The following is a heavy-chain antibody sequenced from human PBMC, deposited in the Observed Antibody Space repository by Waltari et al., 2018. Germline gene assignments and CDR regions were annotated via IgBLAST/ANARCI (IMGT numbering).Heavy chain of an antibody. Sequence: QVQLVESGGGVVQPGRSLRLSCAASGFTFSSYGMHWVRQAPGKGLEWVAVISDDGSNKYYADSVKGRFTISRDNSKNTLYLQMNSLRAEDTAVYYCAKESGSGSYYPGWGQGTLVTVSS. D-gene: IGHD3-10*01. J-gene: IGHJ4*02. CDR2: ISDDGSNK. V-gene: IGHV3-30*18. CDR3: AKESGSGSYYPG. CDR1: GFTFSSYG.